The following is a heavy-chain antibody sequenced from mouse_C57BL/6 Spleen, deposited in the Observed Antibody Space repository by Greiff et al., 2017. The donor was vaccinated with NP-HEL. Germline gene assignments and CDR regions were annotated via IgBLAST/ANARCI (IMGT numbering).Heavy chain of an antibody. Sequence: QVQLQQPGAELVKPGASVKLSCKASGYTFTSYWMHWVKQRPGQGLEWIGMIHPNSCSTNYNEKFKSKATLTVDKSSSTAYVQLSSLTSEDSAVYYCARSRTGGFDYWGQGTTLTVSS. J-gene: IGHJ2*01. CDR1: GYTFTSYW. V-gene: IGHV1-64*01. CDR3: ARSRTGGFDY. CDR2: IHPNSCST. D-gene: IGHD4-1*01.